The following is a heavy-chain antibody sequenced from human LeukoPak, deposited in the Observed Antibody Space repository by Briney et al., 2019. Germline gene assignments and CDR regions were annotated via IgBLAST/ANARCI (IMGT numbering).Heavy chain of an antibody. J-gene: IGHJ4*02. D-gene: IGHD5-12*01. V-gene: IGHV4-59*12. CDR3: ARVGYSGYDGGYFDY. CDR1: GGSISSYY. CDR2: IYYSGST. Sequence: SETLSLTCTVSGGSISSYYWSWIRQPPGKGLEWIGYIYYSGSTNYNPSLKSRVTISVDKSKNQFSLKLSSVTAADTAVYYCARVGYSGYDGGYFDYWGQGTLVTVSS.